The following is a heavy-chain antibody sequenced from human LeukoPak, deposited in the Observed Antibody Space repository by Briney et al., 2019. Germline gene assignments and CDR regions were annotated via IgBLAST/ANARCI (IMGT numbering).Heavy chain of an antibody. Sequence: PGGSLRLSCAASGFTFSSYAMHWVRQAPGKGLEYVSAISSNGGSTYYANSVKGRFTISRDNSKNTLYLQMGSLRAEDMAVYYCASSGSGWYPGYWGQGTLVTVSS. J-gene: IGHJ4*02. D-gene: IGHD6-19*01. V-gene: IGHV3-64*01. CDR3: ASSGSGWYPGY. CDR1: GFTFSSYA. CDR2: ISSNGGST.